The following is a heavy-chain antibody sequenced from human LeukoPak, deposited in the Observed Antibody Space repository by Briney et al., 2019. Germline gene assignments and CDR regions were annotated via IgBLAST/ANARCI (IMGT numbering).Heavy chain of an antibody. CDR1: GYSFTSYN. V-gene: IGHV1-46*01. CDR2: INPSGGGT. J-gene: IGHJ4*02. Sequence: GASVKVSCKASGYSFTSYNMHWVRQAPGQGLEWMGMINPSGGGTTYAQKFQGRVTMTRDTSTSTVYMELSSLRSEDTAVYYCAREWYSGSYRHFDYWGQGTLVTVSS. D-gene: IGHD1-26*01. CDR3: AREWYSGSYRHFDY.